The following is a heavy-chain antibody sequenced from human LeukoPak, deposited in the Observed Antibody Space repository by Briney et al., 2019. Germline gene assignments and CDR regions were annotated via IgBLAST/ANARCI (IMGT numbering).Heavy chain of an antibody. Sequence: GGSLRLSCAASGFTFSSYWMSWVRQAPGKGLEWVAFIRYDGSNKYYADSVKGRFTISRDNSKNTLYLQMNSLRAEDTAVYYCARAVVPAAMPSNYYYYYMDVWGKGTTVTVSS. V-gene: IGHV3-30*02. J-gene: IGHJ6*03. D-gene: IGHD2-2*01. CDR1: GFTFSSYW. CDR2: IRYDGSNK. CDR3: ARAVVPAAMPSNYYYYYMDV.